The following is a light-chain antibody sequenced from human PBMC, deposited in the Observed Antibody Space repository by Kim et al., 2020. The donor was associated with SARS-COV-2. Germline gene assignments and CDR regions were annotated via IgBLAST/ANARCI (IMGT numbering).Light chain of an antibody. J-gene: IGLJ3*02. CDR2: QDS. CDR3: QAWDSSTEGV. CDR1: KLGDKY. V-gene: IGLV3-1*01. Sequence: VSQGQTASITCSGDKLGDKYACWYQQKPGQSPVLVIYQDSKRPSGIPERFSGSNSGNTATLTISGTQAMDEADYYCQAWDSSTEGVFGGGTQLTVL.